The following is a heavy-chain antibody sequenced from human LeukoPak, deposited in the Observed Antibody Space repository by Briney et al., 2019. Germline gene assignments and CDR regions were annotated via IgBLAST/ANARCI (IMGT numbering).Heavy chain of an antibody. CDR2: ISYDGSNK. CDR3: AREAPVAGDFDY. V-gene: IGHV3-30-3*01. D-gene: IGHD6-19*01. J-gene: IGHJ4*02. CDR1: GFTFSSYA. Sequence: GGSLRLSCAASGFTFSSYAMPWVRQAPGKGLEWVAVISYDGSNKYYADSVKGRFTISRDNSKNTLYLQMNSLRAEDTAVYYCAREAPVAGDFDYWGQGTLVTVSS.